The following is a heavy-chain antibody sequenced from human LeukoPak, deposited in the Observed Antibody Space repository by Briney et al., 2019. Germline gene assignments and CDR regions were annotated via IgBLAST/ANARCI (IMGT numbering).Heavy chain of an antibody. CDR3: ARLALGEDRLVDY. CDR2: IYPGDSDT. V-gene: IGHV5-51*01. CDR1: GYSFTKSW. Sequence: GESLKISCKGSGYSFTKSWIGWVRQMPGKGLEWMGIIYPGDSDTRYSPSFQGQVTISADKSISTAYLQWSSLRASDTAMYYCARLALGEDRLVDYWGQGTLVTVSS. J-gene: IGHJ4*02.